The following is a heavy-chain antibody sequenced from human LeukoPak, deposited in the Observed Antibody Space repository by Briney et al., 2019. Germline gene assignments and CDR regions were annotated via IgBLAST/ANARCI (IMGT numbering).Heavy chain of an antibody. CDR3: ARCSGNGYDYSWLDP. CDR1: GGSISSYY. CDR2: IYSSGTT. V-gene: IGHV4-4*07. J-gene: IGHJ5*02. Sequence: SETLSLTCTVSGGSISSYYWSWIRQPAGKGLEWIGRIYSSGTTNYNPSLKSRVIMSVDTSKNQFSLKLTSVTAADTAVYYCARCSGNGYDYSWLDPWGQGTLVTVSS. D-gene: IGHD5-12*01.